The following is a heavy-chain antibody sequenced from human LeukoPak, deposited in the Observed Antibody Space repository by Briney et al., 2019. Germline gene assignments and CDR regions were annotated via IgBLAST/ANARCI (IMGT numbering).Heavy chain of an antibody. V-gene: IGHV1-2*02. CDR2: INPNSGGT. J-gene: IGHJ4*02. D-gene: IGHD3-16*01. Sequence: ASVKVSCRVSGYTLTELSMHWVRQAPGQGLEWMGWINPNSGGTNYAQKFQGRVTMTRDTSISTAYMELSRLRSDDTAVYYCVGGGDYFDYWGQGILVTVSS. CDR1: GYTLTELS. CDR3: VGGGDYFDY.